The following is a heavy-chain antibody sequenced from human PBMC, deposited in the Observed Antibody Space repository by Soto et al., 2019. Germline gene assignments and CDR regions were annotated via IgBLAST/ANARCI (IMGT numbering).Heavy chain of an antibody. CDR2: IYSGGST. D-gene: IGHD2-15*01. CDR1: GFTVSSNY. Sequence: GGSLRLSCAASGFTVSSNYMSWVRQAPGKGLEWVSVIYSGGSTYYADSVKGRFTISRDNSKNTLYLQMNSLRAEDTAVYYCARDGRYCSGGSCYNYYGMDVWGQGTTVTVSS. J-gene: IGHJ6*02. CDR3: ARDGRYCSGGSCYNYYGMDV. V-gene: IGHV3-53*01.